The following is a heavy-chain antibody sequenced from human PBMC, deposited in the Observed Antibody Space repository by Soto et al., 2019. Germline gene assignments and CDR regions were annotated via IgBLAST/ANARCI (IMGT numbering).Heavy chain of an antibody. CDR1: GFTFTTYT. V-gene: IGHV3-21*01. CDR3: ARGSWGGDGCYV. CDR2: IRSSSKAK. D-gene: IGHD2-21*02. Sequence: PGVSMRRSCAASGFTFTTYTINWDRQAPGKGLEWGASIRSSSKAKCYAYSVKARFTIFRVYAHSSVYLELSSLAAGDTSLHYSARGSWGGDGCYVWGQGTTFSVAS. J-gene: IGHJ6*02.